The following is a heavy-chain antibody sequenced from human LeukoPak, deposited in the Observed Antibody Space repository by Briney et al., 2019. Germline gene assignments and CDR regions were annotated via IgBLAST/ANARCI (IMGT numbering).Heavy chain of an antibody. Sequence: GGSLRLSCAASGFTFSSYAMSWVRQAPGKGLEWVSAISGSGGSTYYADSVKGRFTISRDNSKNTLYLQMNSLRAEDTAVYYCAKMGRGFGEPKPYYYYYYYMDVWGKGTTVTVSS. V-gene: IGHV3-23*01. J-gene: IGHJ6*03. D-gene: IGHD3-10*01. CDR3: AKMGRGFGEPKPYYYYYYYMDV. CDR2: ISGSGGST. CDR1: GFTFSSYA.